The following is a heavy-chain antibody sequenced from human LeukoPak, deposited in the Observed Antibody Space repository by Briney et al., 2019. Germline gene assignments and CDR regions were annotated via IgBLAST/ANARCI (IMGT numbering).Heavy chain of an antibody. J-gene: IGHJ4*02. CDR1: GLTFSSHW. Sequence: PGGSLRLSCAASGLTFSSHWMHWVRQAPGKGLEWVAVISYDGSNKYYADSVKGRFTISRDNSKNTLYLQMNSLRAEDTAVYYCARGRYPAAVAGYFDYWGQGTLVTVSS. V-gene: IGHV3-30-3*01. CDR2: ISYDGSNK. CDR3: ARGRYPAAVAGYFDY. D-gene: IGHD6-19*01.